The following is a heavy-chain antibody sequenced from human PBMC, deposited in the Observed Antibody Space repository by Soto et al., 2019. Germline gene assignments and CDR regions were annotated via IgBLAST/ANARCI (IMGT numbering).Heavy chain of an antibody. D-gene: IGHD6-13*01. CDR2: ISGSGGST. J-gene: IGHJ6*03. Sequence: GGSLRLSCAASGFTFSSYAMSWVRQAPGKGLEWVSAISGSGGSTYYADSVKGRFTISRDNSKNTLYLQMNSLRAEDTAVYYCAKAPNSSPQGIAAAARNVLLMEYMDVWGKGTTVTVSS. CDR3: AKAPNSSPQGIAAAARNVLLMEYMDV. V-gene: IGHV3-23*01. CDR1: GFTFSSYA.